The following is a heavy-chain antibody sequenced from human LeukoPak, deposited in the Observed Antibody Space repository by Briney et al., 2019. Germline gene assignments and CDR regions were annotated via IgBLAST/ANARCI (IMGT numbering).Heavy chain of an antibody. CDR2: ISSGSSYK. V-gene: IGHV3-21*01. CDR3: ARDSLEYSSSSGFDY. Sequence: GGSLRLSCAASGFTFSSYSMNWVRQAPGKGQEWVSAISSGSSYKYFTDPVRGRFSISRDNAKDSLYLQMNSLRAEDTAVYYCARDSLEYSSSSGFDYWGQGTLVTVSS. CDR1: GFTFSSYS. J-gene: IGHJ4*02. D-gene: IGHD6-6*01.